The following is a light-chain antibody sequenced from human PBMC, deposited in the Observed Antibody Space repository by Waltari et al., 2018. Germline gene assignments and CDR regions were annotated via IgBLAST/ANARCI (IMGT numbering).Light chain of an antibody. CDR3: LQHDNFPWT. J-gene: IGKJ1*01. CDR2: EAT. Sequence: ETTVTQSPAFISSTPGDKVTISCKVSQDIDDDINWYQQKPGEAVVFIVQEATTLVPGVSPRFSGSWYGRDLTLTINDVKSEDAAYYFCLQHDNFPWTFGQGTKVEIK. CDR1: QDIDDD. V-gene: IGKV5-2*01.